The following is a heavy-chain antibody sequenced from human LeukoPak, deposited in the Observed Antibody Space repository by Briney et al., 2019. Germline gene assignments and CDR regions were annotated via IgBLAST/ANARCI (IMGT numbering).Heavy chain of an antibody. D-gene: IGHD3-10*02. Sequence: AGESLRLSCAASGFTFSTYNMNWVRQAPVKGLEWVSYISSSGSTIYYADSVKGRFTISRDNAKNSLYLQMNSLRAEDTAVYYCAELGITMIGGVWGKGTTVTISS. J-gene: IGHJ6*04. CDR2: ISSSGSTI. V-gene: IGHV3-48*04. CDR3: AELGITMIGGV. CDR1: GFTFSTYN.